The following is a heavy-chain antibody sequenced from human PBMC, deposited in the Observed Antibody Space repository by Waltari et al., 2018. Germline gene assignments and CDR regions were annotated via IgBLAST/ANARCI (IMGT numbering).Heavy chain of an antibody. CDR1: GGTFSSYA. CDR3: ARQRDGYNHDAFDI. J-gene: IGHJ3*02. CDR2: SSPSFGTA. Sequence: QVQLVQSGAEVKKPGSSVKVSCQASGGTFSSYAISWVRQAPGQGLEWMGGSSPSFGTANYAQKFQGRVTITADKATRTAYMELSSLRSEDTAVYYCARQRDGYNHDAFDIWGQGTMVTVSS. D-gene: IGHD5-12*01. V-gene: IGHV1-69*14.